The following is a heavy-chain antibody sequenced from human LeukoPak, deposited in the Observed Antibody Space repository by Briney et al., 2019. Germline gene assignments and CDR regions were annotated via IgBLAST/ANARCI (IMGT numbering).Heavy chain of an antibody. V-gene: IGHV3-23*01. Sequence: GGSLRLSCAASGFTFSSYGMSWVRQAPGKGLEWVSAISGSGGSTYYADSVKGRFTISRDNSKNTLYLQMNSLRAEDTAVYYCARWGYYDSSGYYYTSAEYFQHWGQGTLVTVSS. CDR1: GFTFSSYG. J-gene: IGHJ1*01. CDR2: ISGSGGST. D-gene: IGHD3-22*01. CDR3: ARWGYYDSSGYYYTSAEYFQH.